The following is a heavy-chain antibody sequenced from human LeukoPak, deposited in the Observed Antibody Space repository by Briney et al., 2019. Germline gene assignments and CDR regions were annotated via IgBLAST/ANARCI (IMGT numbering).Heavy chain of an antibody. J-gene: IGHJ4*02. D-gene: IGHD6-19*01. CDR1: GFTFSSYA. Sequence: GGSLRLSCAASGFTFSSYAMHWVRQAPGKGLEWVAVISYDGSNKYYADSVKGRFTISRDNAKNSLYLQMNSLRAEDTAVYYCAREAGWRFDYWGQGTLVTVSS. CDR2: ISYDGSNK. CDR3: AREAGWRFDY. V-gene: IGHV3-30*04.